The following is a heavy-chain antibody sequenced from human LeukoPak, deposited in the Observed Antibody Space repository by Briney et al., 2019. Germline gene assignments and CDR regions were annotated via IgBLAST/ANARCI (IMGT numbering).Heavy chain of an antibody. CDR3: ARVRYYYDSRHWFDP. J-gene: IGHJ5*02. Sequence: GGSLRLSCAASGFTFSSYSMNWVRQAPGKGLEWVSYISSSSDAIYYADSVRGRFTISRDNAKNSLYLQMNSLRAEDTAVYYCARVRYYYDSRHWFDPWGQGTLVTVSS. CDR1: GFTFSSYS. D-gene: IGHD3-22*01. V-gene: IGHV3-48*04. CDR2: ISSSSDAI.